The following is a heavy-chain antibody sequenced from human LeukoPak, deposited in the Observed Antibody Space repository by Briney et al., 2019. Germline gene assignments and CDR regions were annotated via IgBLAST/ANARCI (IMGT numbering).Heavy chain of an antibody. V-gene: IGHV4-4*07. CDR3: ARDRETLSYNWFDP. Sequence: RPSETLSLTCTVSGGSISSYYWSWIRQPAGKGLEWIGRIYTSGSTNYNPSLKSRVTMSVDTSKNQFSLKLSSVTAADTAVYYCARDRETLSYNWFDPWGQGTLVTVSS. CDR1: GGSISSYY. J-gene: IGHJ5*02. CDR2: IYTSGST. D-gene: IGHD1-26*01.